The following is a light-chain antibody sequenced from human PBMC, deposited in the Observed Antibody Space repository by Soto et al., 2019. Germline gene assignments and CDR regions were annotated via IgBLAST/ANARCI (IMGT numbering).Light chain of an antibody. J-gene: IGLJ1*01. Sequence: QSVLTQPPSASGSPVQSVTISCTGTSSDVGGYNYVSWYQQHPGKAPKLMIYEVSKRPPGVPDRFSGSKSGNTASLTVSGLQAEDEADYYCSSYAGSNYVFGTGTKVTVL. V-gene: IGLV2-8*01. CDR2: EVS. CDR1: SSDVGGYNY. CDR3: SSYAGSNYV.